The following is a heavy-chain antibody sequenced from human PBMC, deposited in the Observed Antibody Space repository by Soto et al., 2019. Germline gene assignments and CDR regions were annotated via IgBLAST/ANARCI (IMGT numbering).Heavy chain of an antibody. CDR2: ISSGGNT. CDR1: GFRVIRNS. CDR3: AREAAAGYDF. Sequence: EVQLVESGGDLVQPGGSLRLSCAVSGFRVIRNSMTWLRQAPGKALEWVSDISSGGNTFYADSVKGRFLISRDIPKDTVYLQMNSLKIEDTAMYYCAREAAAGYDFWGEGTLVTVSS. D-gene: IGHD6-25*01. J-gene: IGHJ4*02. V-gene: IGHV3-66*01.